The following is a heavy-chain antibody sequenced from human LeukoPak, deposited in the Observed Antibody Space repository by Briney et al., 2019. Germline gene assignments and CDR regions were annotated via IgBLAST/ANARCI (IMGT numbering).Heavy chain of an antibody. Sequence: ASVKVSCKASGYTFTSYDINWVRQATGQGLEWMGWMNPNSGNTGYAQKFQGRVTMTRNTSISTAYTELSSLGSEDTAVYYGARGIAVAGNWGQGTLVTVSS. V-gene: IGHV1-8*01. CDR1: GYTFTSYD. J-gene: IGHJ4*02. CDR2: MNPNSGNT. CDR3: ARGIAVAGN. D-gene: IGHD6-19*01.